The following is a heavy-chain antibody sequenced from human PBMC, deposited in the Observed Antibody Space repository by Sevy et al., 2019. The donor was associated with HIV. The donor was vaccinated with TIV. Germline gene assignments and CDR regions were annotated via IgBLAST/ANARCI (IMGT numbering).Heavy chain of an antibody. J-gene: IGHJ4*02. Sequence: AGSLRLSCAASGFSFSTDWMHWVHQAPGKALEWVANIKQEESEKYYVASVKGRFTISRDNAKNSVYLEMNSLRPEDTAIYYSAKGNSGSFDYWGQGTLVTVSS. CDR2: IKQEESEK. CDR1: GFSFSTDW. CDR3: AKGNSGSFDY. D-gene: IGHD3-22*01. V-gene: IGHV3-7*01.